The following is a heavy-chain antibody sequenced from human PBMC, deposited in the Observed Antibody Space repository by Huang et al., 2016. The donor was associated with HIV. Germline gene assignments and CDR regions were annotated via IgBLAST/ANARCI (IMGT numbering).Heavy chain of an antibody. V-gene: IGHV3-30-3*01. J-gene: IGHJ3*02. Sequence: QGQLVESGGGVVRPGRSLRLSCAASGFSFSNYAMHWVRQAPGKRLEWVTFISNDGTTTDYANSVKGRFTISRDNFKNTLYLQMNRLRGDDTAVYYCTREYTVAGAFDIWGQGTMVTVSS. CDR3: TREYTVAGAFDI. D-gene: IGHD5-12*01. CDR2: ISNDGTTT. CDR1: GFSFSNYA.